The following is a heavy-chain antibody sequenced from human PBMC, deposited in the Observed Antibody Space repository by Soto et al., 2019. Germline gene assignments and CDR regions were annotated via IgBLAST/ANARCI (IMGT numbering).Heavy chain of an antibody. CDR2: ISTYNTNT. V-gene: IGHV1-18*01. CDR1: GYTFTNYG. CDR3: ARDRGHCSTSTCYFEAGY. Sequence: GASVKVSCKASGYTFTNYGISWVRQAPGQGLEWMGWISTYNTNTNYAQKFQGRVTMATDTSTSTVYMEMRSLTFDDTAVYYCARDRGHCSTSTCYFEAGYWGQGTLVTVSS. D-gene: IGHD2-2*01. J-gene: IGHJ4*02.